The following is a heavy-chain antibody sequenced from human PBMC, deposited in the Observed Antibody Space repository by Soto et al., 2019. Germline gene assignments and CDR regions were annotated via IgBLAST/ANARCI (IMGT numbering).Heavy chain of an antibody. CDR1: GGSISITSYY. CDR3: ASPLGYCSGGSCYSVPPDY. V-gene: IGHV4-39*01. Sequence: PSETPYLTCTVSGGSISITSYYWGWIRQPPGKGQEWIGSIYYSGSTYYNPSLKSRVTISVDTSKNQFSLKLSSVTAADTAVYYCASPLGYCSGGSCYSVPPDYWGQGTLVTVSS. J-gene: IGHJ4*02. CDR2: IYYSGST. D-gene: IGHD2-15*01.